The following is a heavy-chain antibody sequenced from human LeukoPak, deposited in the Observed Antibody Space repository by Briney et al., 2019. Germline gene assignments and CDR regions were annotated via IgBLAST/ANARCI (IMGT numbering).Heavy chain of an antibody. CDR2: VSGSGDTT. CDR3: AKSKFTSSWPLDY. Sequence: QSGGSLRLSCAASGFTFNTYAMNWVRQAPGKGLEWVSVVSGSGDTTYYADSVKGQFTVSRDNSKNTLYLQMNRLRAEDTAVYYCAKSKFTSSWPLDYWGQGTLVTVSS. CDR1: GFTFNTYA. J-gene: IGHJ4*02. V-gene: IGHV3-23*01. D-gene: IGHD6-13*01.